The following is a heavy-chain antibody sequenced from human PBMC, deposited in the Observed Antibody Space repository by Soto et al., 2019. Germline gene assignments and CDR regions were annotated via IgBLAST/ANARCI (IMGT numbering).Heavy chain of an antibody. V-gene: IGHV1-69*13. CDR3: ARPGVATTAFDI. CDR2: IIPIFGTA. CDR1: GGPFSSYA. Sequence: SVKVSCKASGGPFSSYAISWVRQAPGQGLEWMGGIIPIFGTANYAQKFQGRVTITADESTSTAYMELSSLRSEDTAVYYCARPGVATTAFDIWGQGTMVTVSS. D-gene: IGHD1-26*01. J-gene: IGHJ3*02.